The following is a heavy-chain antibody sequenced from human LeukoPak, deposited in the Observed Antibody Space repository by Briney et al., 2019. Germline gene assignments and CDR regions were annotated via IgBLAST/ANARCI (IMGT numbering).Heavy chain of an antibody. CDR3: ARASRPDNWNYQSLVDP. CDR2: IYYSGST. CDR1: GGSISSGGYY. D-gene: IGHD1-7*01. V-gene: IGHV4-31*03. Sequence: TLSLTCTVSGGSISSGGYYWSWIRQHPGKGLEWIGYIYYSGSTYYNPSLKSRVTISVDTSKNQFSLKPSSVTAADTAVYYCARASRPDNWNYQSLVDPWGQGTLVTVSS. J-gene: IGHJ5*02.